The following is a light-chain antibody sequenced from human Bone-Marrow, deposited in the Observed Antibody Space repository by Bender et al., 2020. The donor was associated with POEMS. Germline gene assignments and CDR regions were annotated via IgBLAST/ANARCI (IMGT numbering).Light chain of an antibody. CDR2: GNR. V-gene: IGLV1-40*01. CDR3: CSSTSTTVM. J-gene: IGLJ3*02. Sequence: QSVLTQPPSVSGAPGQRVTISCTGSSSNIGADYDVHWYQQVPGTAPKLLIYGNRYRPSGVPDRFSASKSGTSASLAITGLQAEDEAYYFCCSSTSTTVMFGGGTKVTVL. CDR1: SSNIGADYD.